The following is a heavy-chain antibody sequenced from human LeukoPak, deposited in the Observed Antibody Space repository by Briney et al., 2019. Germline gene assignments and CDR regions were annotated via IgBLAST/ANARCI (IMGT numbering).Heavy chain of an antibody. CDR1: GGTFSSYA. J-gene: IGHJ4*02. CDR3: ARDRIAAAGHFDY. CDR2: INPNSGGT. D-gene: IGHD6-13*01. Sequence: ASVKVSCKASGGTFSSYAISWVRQAPGQGLEWMGWINPNSGGTNYAQKFQGRVTMTRDTSISTAYMELSRLRSDDTAVYYCARDRIAAAGHFDYWGQGTLVTVSS. V-gene: IGHV1-2*02.